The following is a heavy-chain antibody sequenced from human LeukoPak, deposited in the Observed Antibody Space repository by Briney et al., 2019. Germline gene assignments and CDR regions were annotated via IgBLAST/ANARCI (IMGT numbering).Heavy chain of an antibody. V-gene: IGHV4-4*02. J-gene: IGHJ4*02. CDR2: IYYSGST. CDR1: GGSISSTNW. Sequence: SGTLSLTCAVSGGSISSTNWWSWVRQPPGQGLEWIGSIYYSGSTYYNPSLKSRVTISVDTSKNQFSLKLSSVTAADTAGYYCARQGLDYGSGSYSPLGYWGQGTLVTVSS. CDR3: ARQGLDYGSGSYSPLGY. D-gene: IGHD3-10*01.